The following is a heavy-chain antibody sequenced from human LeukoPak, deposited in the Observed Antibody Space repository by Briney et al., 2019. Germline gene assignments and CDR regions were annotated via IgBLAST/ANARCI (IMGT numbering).Heavy chain of an antibody. D-gene: IGHD3-16*02. Sequence: GRSLRLSCAASGFTFSSYAMHWVRQAPGKGLEWVAVISYDGSNKYYADSVKGRFTISRDNSKNTLYPQMNSLRAEDTAVYYCARDGMITFGGVIVAYYFDYWGQGTLVTVSS. CDR3: ARDGMITFGGVIVAYYFDY. CDR1: GFTFSSYA. CDR2: ISYDGSNK. V-gene: IGHV3-30*04. J-gene: IGHJ4*02.